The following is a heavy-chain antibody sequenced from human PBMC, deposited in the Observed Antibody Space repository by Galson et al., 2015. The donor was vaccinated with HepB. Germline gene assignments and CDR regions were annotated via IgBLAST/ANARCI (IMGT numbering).Heavy chain of an antibody. D-gene: IGHD1-26*01. CDR1: GYTFTRFG. Sequence: SVKVSCKASGYTFTRFGISWVRQAPGQGLEWMGWISAYNGNTNYAQKLQDRVTMTTDTSTSTAYMELRSLRSDDTAVYYCARAWYSSSPPDYWGQGTLVTVSS. CDR2: ISAYNGNT. J-gene: IGHJ4*02. V-gene: IGHV1-18*01. CDR3: ARAWYSSSPPDY.